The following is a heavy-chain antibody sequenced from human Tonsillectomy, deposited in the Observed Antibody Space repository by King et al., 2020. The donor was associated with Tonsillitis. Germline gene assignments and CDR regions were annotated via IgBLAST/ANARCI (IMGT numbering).Heavy chain of an antibody. V-gene: IGHV3-33*06. CDR1: GFTFRDYG. D-gene: IGHD3-10*01. CDR2: ICYDGSQK. J-gene: IGHJ3*01. Sequence: MQLVQSGGGVVQPGGSLRLSCAASGFTFRDYGMHWVRQAPGKGLEWVAVICYDGSQKYHADSVKGRFTISRDNSKNTLYLQMNSLRSEDMAVYYCAKVIVRGLWGFVTWGHRTLFTASS. CDR3: AKVIVRGLWGFVT.